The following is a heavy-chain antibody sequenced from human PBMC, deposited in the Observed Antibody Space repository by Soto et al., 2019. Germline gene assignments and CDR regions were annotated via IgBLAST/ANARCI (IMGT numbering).Heavy chain of an antibody. J-gene: IGHJ4*02. Sequence: ASVKVSCKASGFTFTSSAVQWVRQARGQRLEWIGWIVVGSGNTNYAQKFQERVTITRDMSTSTAYMELSSLRSEDTAVYYCAADVDIVATRNFDYWGQGTLVTVSS. V-gene: IGHV1-58*01. CDR3: AADVDIVATRNFDY. D-gene: IGHD5-12*01. CDR1: GFTFTSSA. CDR2: IVVGSGNT.